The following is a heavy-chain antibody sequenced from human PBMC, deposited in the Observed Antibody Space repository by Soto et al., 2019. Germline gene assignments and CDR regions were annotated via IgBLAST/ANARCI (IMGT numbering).Heavy chain of an antibody. J-gene: IGHJ3*02. CDR3: ARVHYDFWSGSGVNDAFDI. CDR2: ISAYNGNT. D-gene: IGHD3-3*01. CDR1: GYTFTSYG. Sequence: ALVKVSCKASGYTFTSYGISWVRQAPGQGLEWMGWISAYNGNTNYAQKLQGRVTMTTDTSTSTAYMEPRSLRSDDTAVYYCARVHYDFWSGSGVNDAFDIWGQGTMVTVSS. V-gene: IGHV1-18*04.